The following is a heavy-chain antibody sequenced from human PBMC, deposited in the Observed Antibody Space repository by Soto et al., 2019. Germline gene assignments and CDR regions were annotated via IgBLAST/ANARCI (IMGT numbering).Heavy chain of an antibody. CDR2: IYSGGST. J-gene: IGHJ6*02. Sequence: EVQLVETGGGLIQPGGSLRLSCAASGFTVSDNYMNWVRQAPGKGLEWVSVIYSGGSTYYTDSVKGRFTISRDNSKNTLYLQMNSLRADDTAVYYCARGYPTGGNGLDVWGQGTTVTVSS. CDR1: GFTVSDNY. CDR3: ARGYPTGGNGLDV. V-gene: IGHV3-53*02. D-gene: IGHD2-15*01.